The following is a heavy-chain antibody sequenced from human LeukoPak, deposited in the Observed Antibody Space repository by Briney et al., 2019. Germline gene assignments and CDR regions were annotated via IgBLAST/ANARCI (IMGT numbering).Heavy chain of an antibody. Sequence: GGSLRLSCAVSGFNFDDYAIHWVRQGPGKGLEWVAGISANGGFISYGESVKGRFTISRDNPRNSVFLQMNFLRAEDMAMYFCTKEVQRWHSYFYRPSYAPDIWGQGTMVSVSS. J-gene: IGHJ3*02. CDR3: TKEVQRWHSYFYRPSYAPDI. CDR2: ISANGGFI. CDR1: GFNFDDYA. D-gene: IGHD3-22*01. V-gene: IGHV3-9*03.